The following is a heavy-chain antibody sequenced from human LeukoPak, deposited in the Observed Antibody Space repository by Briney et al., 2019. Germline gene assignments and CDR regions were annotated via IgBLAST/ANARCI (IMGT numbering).Heavy chain of an antibody. J-gene: IGHJ6*02. CDR1: GFTFSSYA. D-gene: IGHD3-22*01. CDR2: ISYDGSNK. Sequence: PGRSLRLSCAASGFTFSSYAMHWVRQAPGKGLEWVAVISYDGSNKYYADPVKGRFTISRDNSKNTLYLQMNSLRAEDTAVYYCARGPNYYDSSGYPYYYYGMDVWGQGTTVTVSS. CDR3: ARGPNYYDSSGYPYYYYGMDV. V-gene: IGHV3-30*04.